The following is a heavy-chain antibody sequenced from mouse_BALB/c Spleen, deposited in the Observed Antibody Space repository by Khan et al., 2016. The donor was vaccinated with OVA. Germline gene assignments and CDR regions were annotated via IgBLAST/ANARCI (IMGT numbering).Heavy chain of an antibody. V-gene: IGHV5-6*01. CDR2: VSTGGGYT. CDR3: ARLAYYYDSEGFAY. Sequence: EVELVESGGDLVKPGGSLKLSGAASGFTFSTYGMSWVRQTPDKRLEWVATVSTGGGYTYYPDSVKGRFIISRDNAKNTLYLQMSSLKSEDTAMFYCARLAYYYDSEGFAYWGQGTLVTVSA. CDR1: GFTFSTYG. J-gene: IGHJ3*01. D-gene: IGHD1-1*01.